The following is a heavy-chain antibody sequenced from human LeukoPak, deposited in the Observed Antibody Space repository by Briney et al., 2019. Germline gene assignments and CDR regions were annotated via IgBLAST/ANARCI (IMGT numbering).Heavy chain of an antibody. Sequence: PGGSLRLSCAASGFTVSSNYMSWVRQAPGKGLEWVSVIYSGGSTYYADSVKGRFTISRDNSKNTLYLQMNSLRAEDTAVYYCARARGIAYGMDVWDQGTTVTVSS. D-gene: IGHD6-13*01. CDR1: GFTVSSNY. V-gene: IGHV3-53*01. CDR3: ARARGIAYGMDV. J-gene: IGHJ6*02. CDR2: IYSGGST.